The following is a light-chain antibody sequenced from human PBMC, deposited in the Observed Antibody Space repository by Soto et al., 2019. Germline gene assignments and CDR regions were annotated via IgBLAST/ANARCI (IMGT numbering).Light chain of an antibody. CDR1: QSIDSL. V-gene: IGKV1-39*01. CDR3: QQSYSTPRT. J-gene: IGKJ3*01. Sequence: DIQMTQSPSSLSASVGDRVTITCRASQSIDSLLNWYQQKPGQAPKLLIYAASSLQSGFPSRFSGSGSGTDFTLTIVSLQPEDSATYYCQQSYSTPRTFGPGTKVDIK. CDR2: AAS.